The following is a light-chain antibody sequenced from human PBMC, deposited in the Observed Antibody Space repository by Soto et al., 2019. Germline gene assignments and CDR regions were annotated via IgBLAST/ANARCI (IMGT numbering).Light chain of an antibody. V-gene: IGLV2-14*01. J-gene: IGLJ2*01. CDR3: SSYTSGSSVV. CDR2: DVS. CDR1: SSDVGGYNH. Sequence: QSALTQPASVSGSPGQSITISCTGTSSDVGGYNHVSWYQQHPGKAPKLMIFDVSNRPSGVSSRFSGSKSVNTASRTIAGLQAEDDADYYCSSYTSGSSVVFGGGTKLTVL.